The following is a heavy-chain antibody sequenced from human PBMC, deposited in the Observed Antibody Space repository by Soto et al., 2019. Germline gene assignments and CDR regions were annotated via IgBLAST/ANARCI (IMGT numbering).Heavy chain of an antibody. CDR2: TWYTSGWNS. Sequence: QVQLQQSGPGLVKPSQTLSLTCAISGDSVFTDGVAWNWIRQSPSRGLEWVGRTWYTSGWNSDYSVYGQRRITVTPDTSTIPSYLPLNSVSPEDTAVYYCARGRNSAFDFWGQGTLVTVSS. V-gene: IGHV6-1*01. J-gene: IGHJ4*02. CDR1: GDSVFTDGVA. D-gene: IGHD6-13*01. CDR3: ARGRNSAFDF.